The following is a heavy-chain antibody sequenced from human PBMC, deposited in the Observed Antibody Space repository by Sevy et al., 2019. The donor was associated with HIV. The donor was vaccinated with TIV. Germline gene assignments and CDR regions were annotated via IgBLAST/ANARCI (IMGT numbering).Heavy chain of an antibody. J-gene: IGHJ4*02. V-gene: IGHV4-4*08. CDR3: XXXNXXXXXXX. Sequence: SETLSLTCTVXXXXXXXLXWXWXXXXPXKXXXWXANXYXXXXTNYNPSLKSRVTISLDTSKNQFSLRLSSVTAADTAIXYXXXXNXXXXXXXWGQGXLVTVSS. CDR2: XYXXXXT. CDR1: XXXXXXLX.